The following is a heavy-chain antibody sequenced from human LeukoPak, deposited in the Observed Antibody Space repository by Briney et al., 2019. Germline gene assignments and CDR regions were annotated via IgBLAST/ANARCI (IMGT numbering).Heavy chain of an antibody. D-gene: IGHD6-19*01. J-gene: IGHJ6*03. CDR1: GYTFTGYY. Sequence: ASVKVSCKASGYTFTGYYMHWVRQAPGQGLEWMGWINPNSGGTNYAQKFQGRVTMTRDTSISTAYMELSRLRSDDTAVYYCARRSKVAVAGYYYMDVWGKGTTVTVSS. CDR2: INPNSGGT. CDR3: ARRSKVAVAGYYYMDV. V-gene: IGHV1-2*02.